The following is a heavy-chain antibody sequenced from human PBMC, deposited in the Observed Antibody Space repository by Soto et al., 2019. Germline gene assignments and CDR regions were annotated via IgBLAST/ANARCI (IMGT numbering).Heavy chain of an antibody. Sequence: PSETLSLTCTVSGGSISSYYWSWIRQPPGKGLEWIGYIYYSGSTNYNPSLKSRVTISVDTSKNQFSLKLSSMTAADTAVYYCALRSMAVVPEYWGQGTLVTVSS. CDR1: GGSISSYY. CDR2: IYYSGST. CDR3: ALRSMAVVPEY. D-gene: IGHD3-22*01. V-gene: IGHV4-59*01. J-gene: IGHJ4*02.